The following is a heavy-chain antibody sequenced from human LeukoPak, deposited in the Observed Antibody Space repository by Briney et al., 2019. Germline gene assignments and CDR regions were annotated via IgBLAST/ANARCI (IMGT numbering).Heavy chain of an antibody. J-gene: IGHJ4*02. Sequence: SGTLSLTCTVSGGSIRSYYWSWIRQPPGKGLEWIGYIYTSGSTNYNPSLKSRVTISVDTSKNQFSLRLSSVTAADTAVYYCARHRDNNSLYSYFDYWGQGTLVTVSS. V-gene: IGHV4-4*09. D-gene: IGHD3-16*01. CDR2: IYTSGST. CDR3: ARHRDNNSLYSYFDY. CDR1: GGSIRSYY.